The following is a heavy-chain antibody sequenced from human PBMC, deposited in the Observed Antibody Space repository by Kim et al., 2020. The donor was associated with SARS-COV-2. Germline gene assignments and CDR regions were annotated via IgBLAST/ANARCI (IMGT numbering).Heavy chain of an antibody. V-gene: IGHV3-30*07. J-gene: IGHJ4*02. Sequence: DAVKGRFTISRDKSKNTLYLQMNSLRAEDTAVYYCARDLWGTSGYYFDYWGQGTLVTVSS. D-gene: IGHD2-2*01. CDR3: ARDLWGTSGYYFDY.